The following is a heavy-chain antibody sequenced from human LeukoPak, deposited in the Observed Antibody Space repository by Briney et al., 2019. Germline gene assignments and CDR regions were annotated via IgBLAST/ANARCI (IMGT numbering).Heavy chain of an antibody. V-gene: IGHV1-69*04. D-gene: IGHD1-1*01. Sequence: ASVKVSCKASGGTFSSYAISWVRQAPGQGLEWMGRIIPILGIANYAQKFQGRVTITADKSTSTAYMELSSLRSEDTAVYYCARVKMERSRNWFDPWGQGTLVTVSS. CDR1: GGTFSSYA. J-gene: IGHJ5*02. CDR3: ARVKMERSRNWFDP. CDR2: IIPILGIA.